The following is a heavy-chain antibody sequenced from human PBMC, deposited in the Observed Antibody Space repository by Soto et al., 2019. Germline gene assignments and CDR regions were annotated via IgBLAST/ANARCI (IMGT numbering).Heavy chain of an antibody. V-gene: IGHV3-23*01. CDR1: GFTFSSYA. Sequence: PGGSLRLSCATAGFTFSSYAMNWVRQAPGKGLEWVSAISGSGGSTYYADSVKGRFTISRDNSKNTLYLQMNSLRAEDTAVYYCAKDRWYYYGSGSPYYFDYWGQGTMVTVSS. CDR3: AKDRWYYYGSGSPYYFDY. CDR2: ISGSGGST. J-gene: IGHJ4*02. D-gene: IGHD3-10*01.